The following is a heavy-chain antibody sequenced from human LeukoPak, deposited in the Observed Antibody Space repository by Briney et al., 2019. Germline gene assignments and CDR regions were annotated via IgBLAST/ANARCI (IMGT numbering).Heavy chain of an antibody. J-gene: IGHJ4*02. CDR2: IYHSGST. D-gene: IGHD3-10*01. Sequence: SETLSLTCAVSGYSISSGYYWGWIRQPPGKGLEWIGSIYHSGSTYYNPSLKSRVTISVDTSKNQFSLKLSSVTAADTAVYYCARGPLWFGELYFDYWGQGTLVTDSS. CDR3: ARGPLWFGELYFDY. CDR1: GYSISSGYY. V-gene: IGHV4-38-2*01.